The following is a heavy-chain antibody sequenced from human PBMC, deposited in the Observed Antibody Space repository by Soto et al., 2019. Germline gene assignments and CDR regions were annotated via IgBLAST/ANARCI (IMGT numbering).Heavy chain of an antibody. D-gene: IGHD2-15*01. CDR3: AKGGPDGFCSGGRCYFDY. V-gene: IGHV3-9*01. Sequence: VQLVESGGGLVQPGRSLRLSCAASGFTFDDYAMHWVRRVPGKGLEWVSSISWNSNIIGYADSVKGRFTISRDNAKNSLYLQRNSLRPEDTALYYCAKGGPDGFCSGGRCYFDYWGQGTLVTVSS. CDR2: ISWNSNII. J-gene: IGHJ4*02. CDR1: GFTFDDYA.